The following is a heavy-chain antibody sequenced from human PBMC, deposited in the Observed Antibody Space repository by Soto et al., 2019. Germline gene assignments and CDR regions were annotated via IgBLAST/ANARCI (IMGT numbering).Heavy chain of an antibody. V-gene: IGHV1-69*01. D-gene: IGHD3-3*01. CDR2: LIPIFGTP. J-gene: IGHJ4*02. CDR1: GDTFRSYA. Sequence: QVQLVQSGAEVKKPGSSVKISCMASGDTFRSYAIGWVRQAPGQGLEWMGGLIPIFGTPTYAPSFQGRLTLTAGAPANTAYMELSSLRSVDTALYFCGRGPITSRGVDVPYDLDYWGQGTLVAVSS. CDR3: GRGPITSRGVDVPYDLDY.